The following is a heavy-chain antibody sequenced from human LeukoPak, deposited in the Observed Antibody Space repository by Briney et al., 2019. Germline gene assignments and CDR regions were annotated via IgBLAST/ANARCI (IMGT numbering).Heavy chain of an antibody. CDR3: ARWITMVRGVIIAVWFDP. J-gene: IGHJ5*02. D-gene: IGHD3-10*01. V-gene: IGHV4-39*01. Sequence: GSLRLSCAASGFTFSSYSMNWVRQPPGKGLEWIGSIYYSGSTYYNPSLKSRVTISVDTSKDQFSLKLSSVTAADTAVYYCARWITMVRGVIIAVWFDPWGQGTLVTVSS. CDR2: IYYSGST. CDR1: GFTFSSYSMN.